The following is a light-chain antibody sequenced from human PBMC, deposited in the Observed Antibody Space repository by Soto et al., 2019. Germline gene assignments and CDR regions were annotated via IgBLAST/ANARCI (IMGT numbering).Light chain of an antibody. V-gene: IGKV1-5*03. CDR3: QQYNSYSIT. CDR1: QGITNR. CDR2: KAS. Sequence: DIQMTQSPSSVSASVGDRVTITCRASQGITNRLAWYQQKPGKAPKLLIYKASSLESGVPSRFSGSGSGTEFTLTISSLQPDDFATYYCQQYNSYSITFGQGTRLEIK. J-gene: IGKJ5*01.